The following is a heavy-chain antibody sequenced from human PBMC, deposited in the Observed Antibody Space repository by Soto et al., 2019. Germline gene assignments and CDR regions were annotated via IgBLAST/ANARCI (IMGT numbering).Heavy chain of an antibody. CDR3: ARHEGNGNVWPLDY. J-gene: IGHJ4*02. CDR2: IHYSGST. D-gene: IGHD2-8*01. CDR1: GDSIGTTHSY. Sequence: QVQLLESGPGLVKPSETLSLTCTVSGDSIGTTHSYWAWIRQSPGQALEWIGNIHYSGSTYYMPSLRSRVTLSVDTSQNQFSRRLAAVTAEDTAVYYCARHEGNGNVWPLDYWGQGIMVTVSS. V-gene: IGHV4-39*01.